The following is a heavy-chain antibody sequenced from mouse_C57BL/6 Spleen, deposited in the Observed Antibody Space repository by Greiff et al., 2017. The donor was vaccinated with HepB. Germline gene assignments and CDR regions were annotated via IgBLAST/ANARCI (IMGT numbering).Heavy chain of an antibody. V-gene: IGHV1-80*01. D-gene: IGHD3-2*01. CDR3: PRRVDSSPSAY. CDR2: IYPGDGDT. Sequence: QVQLPQSGAELVKPGASVTISCKTSGYAFSSYWMNWVKQRPGKGLEWIGQIYPGDGDTNYNGKFKGKATLTADKSSSTAYMQLSSLTSEYSAVYGGPRRVDSSPSAYWGEVALFTVSA. J-gene: IGHJ3*01. CDR1: GYAFSSYW.